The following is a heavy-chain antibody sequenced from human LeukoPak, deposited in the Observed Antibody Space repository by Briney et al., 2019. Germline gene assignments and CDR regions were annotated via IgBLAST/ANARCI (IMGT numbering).Heavy chain of an antibody. V-gene: IGHV3-74*03. CDR1: GFTLSRYW. CDR3: VRDLILVWTPGDDFDH. D-gene: IGHD3-16*01. Sequence: GGSLRLSCVASGFTLSRYWMHWVRHVPGKGLEWVSRINEDASTITYADSVKGRFTISRDNAKNTLYLQMNSLRAEDTAVYFCVRDLILVWTPGDDFDHWGQGTLVTVSS. J-gene: IGHJ4*02. CDR2: INEDASTI.